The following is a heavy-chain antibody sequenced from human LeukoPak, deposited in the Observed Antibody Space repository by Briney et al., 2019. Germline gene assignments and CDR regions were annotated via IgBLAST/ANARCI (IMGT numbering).Heavy chain of an antibody. J-gene: IGHJ4*02. CDR3: ASYSSSWYNPFDY. CDR2: IYYSGST. V-gene: IGHV4-39*01. CDR1: SGSISSSSYY. Sequence: SETLSLTCTVSSGSISSSSYYWGWIRQPPGKGLEWIGSIYYSGSTYYNPSLKSRVTISVDTSKNQFSLKLSSVTAADTAVYYCASYSSSWYNPFDYWGQGTLVTVSS. D-gene: IGHD6-13*01.